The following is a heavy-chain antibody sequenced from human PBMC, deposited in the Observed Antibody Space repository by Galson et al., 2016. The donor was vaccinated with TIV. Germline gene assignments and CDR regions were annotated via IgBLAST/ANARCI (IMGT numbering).Heavy chain of an antibody. D-gene: IGHD2-21*01. CDR2: INHSGST. CDR1: GGSVSGYY. V-gene: IGHV4-34*01. Sequence: ETLSLTCAVYGGSVSGYYWSWIRQSPGKGLEWIGEINHSGSTNYNPSLKSRVSISGDTSKNHFSLKLNSVTAADTAVYYCARLVVVLVNFDSWGQGALVTVSS. CDR3: ARLVVVLVNFDS. J-gene: IGHJ4*02.